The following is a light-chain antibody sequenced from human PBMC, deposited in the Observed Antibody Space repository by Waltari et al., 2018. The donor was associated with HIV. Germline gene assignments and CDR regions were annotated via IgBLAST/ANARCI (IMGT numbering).Light chain of an antibody. CDR1: SSNIGSNT. CDR2: SNN. CDR3: AAWDDSLNGVV. V-gene: IGLV1-44*01. Sequence: QSVLTQPPSASGTPGQRVTISCSGSSSNIGSNTVNWYQQLPGTAPKLLIYSNNQRSAWVPGRFPGSNSGTSASLAISGLQAEDEADYYGAAWDDSLNGVVFGGGTKLTVL. J-gene: IGLJ2*01.